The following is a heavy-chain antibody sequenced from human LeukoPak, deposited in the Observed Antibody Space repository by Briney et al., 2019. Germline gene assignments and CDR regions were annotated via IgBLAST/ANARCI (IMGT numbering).Heavy chain of an antibody. CDR2: IKQDGSEK. J-gene: IGHJ4*02. Sequence: GGSLRLSCAASGFTVSSSYMSWVRQAPGKGLEWVANIKQDGSEKYYVDSVKGRFTISRDNAKNSLYLQMNSLRAEDTAVYYCASLRYDSSGYVDYWGQGTLVTVSS. D-gene: IGHD3-22*01. CDR1: GFTVSSSY. CDR3: ASLRYDSSGYVDY. V-gene: IGHV3-7*01.